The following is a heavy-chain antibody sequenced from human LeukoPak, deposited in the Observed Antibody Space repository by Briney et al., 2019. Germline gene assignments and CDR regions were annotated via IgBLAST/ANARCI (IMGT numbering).Heavy chain of an antibody. CDR1: GYTSVINW. D-gene: IGHD1-26*01. J-gene: IGHJ3*02. Sequence: RGESLKFSVERLGYTSVINWCAGSRQMTGKGLEWMGVIYLGDLDTRYSPSFQGSVTLSADKSIRTAYLQWSSLEASDTAMYYCARRRVGATPWDAFDIWGQGTMVTVSS. CDR2: IYLGDLDT. V-gene: IGHV5-51*01. CDR3: ARRRVGATPWDAFDI.